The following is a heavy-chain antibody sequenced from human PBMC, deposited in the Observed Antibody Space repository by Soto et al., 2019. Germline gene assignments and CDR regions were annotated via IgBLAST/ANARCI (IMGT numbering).Heavy chain of an antibody. CDR2: ISAYNGNT. J-gene: IGHJ4*02. Sequence: QVQLVQSGAEVKKPGASVKVSCKASGYTFTSYGISWVRQAPGQGLEWMGWISAYNGNTNYAQKLQDRVTMTTDTSTSTVYMEQSSMRSDYTTVYYCAIKDYPDDSWGQGTLVTVSS. D-gene: IGHD3-16*01. V-gene: IGHV1-18*01. CDR3: AIKDYPDDS. CDR1: GYTFTSYG.